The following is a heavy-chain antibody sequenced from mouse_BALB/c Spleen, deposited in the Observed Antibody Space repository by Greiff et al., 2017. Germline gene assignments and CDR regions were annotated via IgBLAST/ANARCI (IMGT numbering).Heavy chain of an antibody. J-gene: IGHJ4*01. CDR1: GFTFSSYG. CDR2: INSNGGST. V-gene: IGHV5-6-3*01. D-gene: IGHD1-1*01. CDR3: ARETTGYAMDY. Sequence: EVKLMESGGGLVQPGGSLKLSCAASGFTFSSYGMSWVRQTPDKRLELVATINSNGGSTYYPDSVKGRFTISRDNAKNTLYLQMSSLKSEDTAMYYCARETTGYAMDYWGQGTSVTVSS.